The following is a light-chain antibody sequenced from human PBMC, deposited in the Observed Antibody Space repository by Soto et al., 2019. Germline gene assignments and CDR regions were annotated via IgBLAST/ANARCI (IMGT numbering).Light chain of an antibody. CDR3: AAWDDSLSGPV. CDR1: SSNIGSYY. V-gene: IGLV1-47*02. CDR2: SNS. J-gene: IGLJ3*02. Sequence: QSVLTQAPSASGTPGQRVTISCSGSSSNIGSYYVYWYQQLPGRAPKLLMYSNSQRPSVVPDRFSGSKSGTSASLAISGLRAEDEADYYCAAWDDSLSGPVFGAGTMLTVL.